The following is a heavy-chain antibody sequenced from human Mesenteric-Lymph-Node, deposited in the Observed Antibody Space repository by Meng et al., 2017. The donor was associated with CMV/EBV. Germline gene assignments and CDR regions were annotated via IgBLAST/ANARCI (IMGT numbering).Heavy chain of an antibody. CDR1: GFTFSSYW. D-gene: IGHD2-2*01. CDR3: ARAKGCSSCYLFDY. V-gene: IGHV3-7*04. J-gene: IGHJ4*02. CDR2: IKQDGSEK. Sequence: GESLKISCAASGFTFSSYWMSWVRQTPGKGPEWVANIKQDGSEKYYVDSVEGRFTISRDNAKTSLYLQMDSLRAEDTAVYYCARAKGCSSCYLFDYWGQGTLVTVSS.